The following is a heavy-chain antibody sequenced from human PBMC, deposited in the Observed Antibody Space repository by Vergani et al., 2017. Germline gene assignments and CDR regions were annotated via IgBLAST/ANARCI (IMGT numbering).Heavy chain of an antibody. CDR1: GFTFSSYW. CDR3: VRVPLIRRGSGNYGINNYHGMDV. Sequence: EVQLVESGGGLAQPGGSLRLSCAASGFTFSSYWMHWVRQAPGKGLVWVSRINSDGSTTSYADSVKGRFTISRDNAKNSIYLQMNSLRAEDTAVYFCVRVPLIRRGSGNYGINNYHGMDVWGQGTTVIVSS. D-gene: IGHD3-10*01. V-gene: IGHV3-74*01. J-gene: IGHJ6*02. CDR2: INSDGSTT.